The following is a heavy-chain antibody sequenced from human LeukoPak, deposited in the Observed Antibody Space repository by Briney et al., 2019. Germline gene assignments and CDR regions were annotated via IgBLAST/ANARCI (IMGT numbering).Heavy chain of an antibody. CDR2: ISGSGDST. Sequence: GGSLRLSCVASGFIFSSYGMSWVRQAPGKGLEWVAAISGSGDSTFYADSVKGRFTISRDNSKNTLYLQMSSLRAEDRAVYYCAKYYYDGSGYNLFDYWGQGTLVTVSS. J-gene: IGHJ4*02. D-gene: IGHD3-22*01. CDR1: GFIFSSYG. V-gene: IGHV3-23*01. CDR3: AKYYYDGSGYNLFDY.